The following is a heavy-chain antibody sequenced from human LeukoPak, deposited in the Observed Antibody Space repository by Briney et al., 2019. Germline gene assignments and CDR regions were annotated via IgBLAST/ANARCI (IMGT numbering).Heavy chain of an antibody. CDR2: ISYDGSNK. D-gene: IGHD3-10*01. CDR1: GFTFSSYA. CDR3: ARSDYYGSGSSLYYFDY. J-gene: IGHJ4*02. Sequence: TGGSLRLSCAASGFTFSSYAMHWVRQAPGKGLEWVAVISYDGSNKYYADSVKGRFTISRDNSKNSLYLQMNSLRAEDTAVYYCARSDYYGSGSSLYYFDYWGQGTLVTVSS. V-gene: IGHV3-30*04.